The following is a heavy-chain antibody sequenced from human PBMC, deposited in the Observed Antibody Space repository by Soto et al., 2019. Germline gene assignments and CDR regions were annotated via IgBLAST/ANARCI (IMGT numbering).Heavy chain of an antibody. J-gene: IGHJ6*04. CDR2: MNPNSGNP. CDR1: GYTFTSYD. Sequence: QVQLVQSGAEVKKHGASVKDYWKASGYTFTSYDINWVRQATGQGLEWMGWMNPNSGNPAYAQKFQGRVTMTRNTSIRTAYMELSSLRSEDTAVYYCARAGVRGIAVWGKGTTVSVSS. V-gene: IGHV1-8*01. D-gene: IGHD3-10*01. CDR3: ARAGVRGIAV.